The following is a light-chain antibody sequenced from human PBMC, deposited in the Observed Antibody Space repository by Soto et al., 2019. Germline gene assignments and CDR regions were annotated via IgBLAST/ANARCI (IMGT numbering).Light chain of an antibody. CDR2: QIS. Sequence: DVVMTQSPLSLPVTLGQPASISCRSSQSLVYSNGNTYLSWFQQRPGQSPRRLINQISNRDSGVLVSFSVSGSGTDFTLKISRVEAVDDVVYYFMLGTLRPPTFGQGTKVEIK. J-gene: IGKJ1*01. CDR1: QSLVYSNGNTY. V-gene: IGKV2-30*01. CDR3: MLGTLRPPT.